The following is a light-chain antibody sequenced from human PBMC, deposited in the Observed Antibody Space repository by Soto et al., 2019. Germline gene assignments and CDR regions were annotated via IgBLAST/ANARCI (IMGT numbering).Light chain of an antibody. CDR2: DAS. Sequence: DIQMTQSPSTLSASIGDRVTITCRASESIRTWLAWYQHKPGKAPKFLIYDASTLESGVPSRFSGSGSGTEFTLTISSLQPDDFATYYCQQYNSYSEAFGQGTKVELK. CDR1: ESIRTW. V-gene: IGKV1-5*01. J-gene: IGKJ1*01. CDR3: QQYNSYSEA.